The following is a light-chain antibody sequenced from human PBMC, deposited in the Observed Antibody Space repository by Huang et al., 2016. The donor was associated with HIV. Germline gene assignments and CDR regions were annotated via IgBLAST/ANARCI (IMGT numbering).Light chain of an antibody. J-gene: IGKJ4*01. CDR3: QQYNNWPPLT. Sequence: EVVMTQSPAILSVSPGERATLSCRASQNVNTDLAWYKQNPGQAPRLLIYGASTRATGIPARFSGSGSETEITLTISSLQSEDFAIYYCQQYNNWPPLTFGGGTKVEIK. CDR1: QNVNTD. V-gene: IGKV3-15*01. CDR2: GAS.